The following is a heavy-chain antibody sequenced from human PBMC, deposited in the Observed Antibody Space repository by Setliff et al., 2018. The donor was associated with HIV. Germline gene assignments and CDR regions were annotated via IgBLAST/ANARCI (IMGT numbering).Heavy chain of an antibody. D-gene: IGHD3-22*01. CDR2: IYYSGST. Sequence: SETLSLTCTVSGGSISSSSYYWGWIRQPPGKGLEWIGYIYYSGSTNYNPSLKSRVTISVDTSKNQLSLKLSSVTAADTAVYYCARGRSRYYYDGSGYYVDYWGQGTLVTVSS. J-gene: IGHJ4*02. V-gene: IGHV4-61*05. CDR3: ARGRSRYYYDGSGYYVDY. CDR1: GGSISSSSYY.